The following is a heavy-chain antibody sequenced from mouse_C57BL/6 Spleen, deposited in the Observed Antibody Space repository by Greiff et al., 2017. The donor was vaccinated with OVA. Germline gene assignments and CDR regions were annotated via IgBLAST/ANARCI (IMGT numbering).Heavy chain of an antibody. V-gene: IGHV1-72*01. CDR1: GYTFTSYW. CDR3: ARNGNYGWYFDV. D-gene: IGHD2-1*01. Sequence: VQLQQPGAELVKPGASVKLSCKASGYTFTSYWMHWVKQRPGRGLEWIGRIDPNSGGTKYNAKFKSQATLTVDKPSSPASMQLSSLTSEDSAVYYCARNGNYGWYFDVWGTGTTVTVSS. CDR2: IDPNSGGT. J-gene: IGHJ1*03.